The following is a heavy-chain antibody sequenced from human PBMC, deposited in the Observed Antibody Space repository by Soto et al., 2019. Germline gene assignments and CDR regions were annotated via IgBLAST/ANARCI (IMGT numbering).Heavy chain of an antibody. Sequence: QVQLVESGGGVVQPGRSLSLSYAASGFTFSSYGMHWVRQAPGKGLEWVAAISYDERNKFYTDSVKGRFIISRDNSKNTLYLQMSSLKPEDTAIYYCAKDEGSSRPFDHWGQGTLVTVSS. D-gene: IGHD6-6*01. CDR3: AKDEGSSRPFDH. J-gene: IGHJ4*02. CDR2: ISYDERNK. V-gene: IGHV3-30*18. CDR1: GFTFSSYG.